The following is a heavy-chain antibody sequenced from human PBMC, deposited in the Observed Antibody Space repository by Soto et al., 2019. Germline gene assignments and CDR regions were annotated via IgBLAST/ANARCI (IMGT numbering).Heavy chain of an antibody. Sequence: QVQLVQSGAEVKKPGASVKVSCKASGYTFTSYGISWVRQAPGQGLEWMGWISAYNGNTNYAQKLQGRVTMTTDTPTSTDYMELRSLRSDDTAVYYCANSIAALLGPYGMDVWGQGTTVTVSS. CDR3: ANSIAALLGPYGMDV. J-gene: IGHJ6*02. D-gene: IGHD6-6*01. CDR2: ISAYNGNT. V-gene: IGHV1-18*01. CDR1: GYTFTSYG.